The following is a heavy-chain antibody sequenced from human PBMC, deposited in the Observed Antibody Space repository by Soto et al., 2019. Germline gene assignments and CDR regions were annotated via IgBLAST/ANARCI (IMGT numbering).Heavy chain of an antibody. D-gene: IGHD3-10*01. CDR3: ARAMYGSTFSHDAFDI. Sequence: PSETLSLTCAVSGGSFSSGAYYWSWIRQPPGKGLEWIGYIYHSGSTYYNPSLKSRVTISVDRSKNQFSLKLSSVTAADTAVYYCARAMYGSTFSHDAFDIWGHGTMVTVS. J-gene: IGHJ3*02. V-gene: IGHV4-30-2*01. CDR2: IYHSGST. CDR1: GGSFSSGAYY.